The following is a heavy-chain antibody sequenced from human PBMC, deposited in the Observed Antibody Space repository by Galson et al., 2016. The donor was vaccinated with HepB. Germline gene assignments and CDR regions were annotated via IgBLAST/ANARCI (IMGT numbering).Heavy chain of an antibody. Sequence: SLRLSCAASGFTFSSYAMHWVRQAPGKGLEWLAVILYDGSNKYYADSVKGRFTISRDNSKNTLYLQMNNLRAEDTAVYYCARDHPVVPAAMPSFWLDPWGQGTLVTVSS. CDR3: ARDHPVVPAAMPSFWLDP. CDR1: GFTFSSYA. J-gene: IGHJ5*02. D-gene: IGHD2-2*01. V-gene: IGHV3-30-3*01. CDR2: ILYDGSNK.